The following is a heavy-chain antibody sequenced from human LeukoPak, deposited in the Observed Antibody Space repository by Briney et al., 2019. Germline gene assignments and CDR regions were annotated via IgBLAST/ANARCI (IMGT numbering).Heavy chain of an antibody. Sequence: TSETLSLTCAVYGGSFSGYYWSWIRQPPGKGLEWIGEINHSGSTNYNPSLKSRVTISVDTSKNQFSLKLTSVTAADTAVYYCARSDAWGIVGATLKGTDAFDIWGRGTMVTVSS. V-gene: IGHV4-34*01. J-gene: IGHJ3*02. CDR1: GGSFSGYY. CDR3: ARSDAWGIVGATLKGTDAFDI. D-gene: IGHD1-26*01. CDR2: INHSGST.